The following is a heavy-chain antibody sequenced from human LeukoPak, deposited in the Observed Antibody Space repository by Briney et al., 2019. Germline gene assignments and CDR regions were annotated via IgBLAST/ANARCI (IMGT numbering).Heavy chain of an antibody. J-gene: IGHJ5*02. CDR2: IIPIFGTA. CDR3: ARRAVGYNWFDP. CDR1: GGTFSSYA. Sequence: ASVEVSCKASGGTFSSYAISWVRQAPGQGLEWMGGIIPIFGTANYAQKFQGRVTITADESTSTAYMELSSLRSEDTAVYYCARRAVGYNWFDPWGQGTLVTVSS. V-gene: IGHV1-69*13. D-gene: IGHD4-23*01.